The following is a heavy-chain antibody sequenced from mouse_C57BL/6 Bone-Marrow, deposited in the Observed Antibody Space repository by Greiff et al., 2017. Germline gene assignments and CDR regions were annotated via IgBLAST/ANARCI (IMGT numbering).Heavy chain of an antibody. Sequence: QVQLQQSGAELARPGASVKLSCKASGYTFTSYGISWVKQRTGQGLEWIGEIYPRSGNTYYNEKFKGKATLTADKSSSTAYMELRSLTSYDSAVYFCARLARRYHYVSGFAYSGPGTLLTVS. J-gene: IGHJ3*01. V-gene: IGHV1-81*01. D-gene: IGHD1-1*01. CDR2: IYPRSGNT. CDR3: ARLARRYHYVSGFAY. CDR1: GYTFTSYG.